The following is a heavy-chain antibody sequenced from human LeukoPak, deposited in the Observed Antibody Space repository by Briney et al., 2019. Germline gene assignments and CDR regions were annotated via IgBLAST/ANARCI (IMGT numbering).Heavy chain of an antibody. Sequence: GGSLRLSCAASGFRFSNYGMSWVRQAPRKGLAWVSSITGSGGSTRVDSVKDRFTISRDNSKNTLFLQMNSLRADDTAVYFCAKNLLGSESFSWHFDLWGRGTLVTVSS. CDR2: ITGSGGST. J-gene: IGHJ2*01. D-gene: IGHD1-26*01. V-gene: IGHV3-23*01. CDR1: GFRFSNYG. CDR3: AKNLLGSESFSWHFDL.